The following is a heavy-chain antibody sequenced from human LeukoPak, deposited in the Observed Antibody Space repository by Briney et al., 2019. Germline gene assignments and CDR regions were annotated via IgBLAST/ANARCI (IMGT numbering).Heavy chain of an antibody. V-gene: IGHV3-23*01. D-gene: IGHD2-2*02. CDR1: GFTFSDYA. J-gene: IGHJ4*02. Sequence: PGGSLRLSCAASGFTFSDYAMSWVRQAPGKGLEWVSSISGNNGDNTFYEDSVKGRFTISSDNSKNTLFLQINSLRAEDTAVYYCAKKACTSTSCYNNFWGQGTLVTVSS. CDR2: ISGNNGDNT. CDR3: AKKACTSTSCYNNF.